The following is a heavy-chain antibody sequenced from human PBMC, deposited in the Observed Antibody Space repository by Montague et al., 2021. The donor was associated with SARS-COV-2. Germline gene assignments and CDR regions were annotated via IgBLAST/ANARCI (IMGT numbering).Heavy chain of an antibody. Sequence: TLSLTCTVSGGSISSGGYYWSWIRQHPGKGLEWIGYIYSSGSTYYNPSLKSRVTISVDTSKNQFSLKLSSVTAADTAVYYCAREGGLRYFDWLLRSDYYYYGMDVWGQGTTVTVSS. V-gene: IGHV4-31*03. CDR1: GGSISSGGYY. CDR3: AREGGLRYFDWLLRSDYYYYGMDV. J-gene: IGHJ6*02. CDR2: IYSSGST. D-gene: IGHD3-9*01.